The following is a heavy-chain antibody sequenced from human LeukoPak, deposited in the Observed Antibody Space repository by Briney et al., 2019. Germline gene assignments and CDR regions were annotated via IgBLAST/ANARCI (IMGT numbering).Heavy chain of an antibody. CDR1: GYTFTGYY. V-gene: IGHV1-2*02. CDR3: ARGANSGNCSGGSCYADY. CDR2: INPNSGGT. D-gene: IGHD2-15*01. Sequence: ASVKVSCKASGYTFTGYYMHWVRQAPGQGLERMGWINPNSGGTNYAQKFQGRVTMTRDTSISTAYMELSRLRSDDAAVYYCARGANSGNCSGGSCYADYWGQGTLVTVSS. J-gene: IGHJ4*02.